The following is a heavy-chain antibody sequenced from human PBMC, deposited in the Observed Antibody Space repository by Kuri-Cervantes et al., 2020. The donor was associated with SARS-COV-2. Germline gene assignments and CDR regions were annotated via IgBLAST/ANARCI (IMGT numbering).Heavy chain of an antibody. CDR1: GYTFTSYG. Sequence: ASVKVSCKASGYTFTSYGISWVRQAPGQGLEWMGWINPNSGGTNYAQNFQGWVTMTRDTSISTAYMELSRLRSDDTAVYYCARGMVRGIIQYYYYAMDVWGQGTTVTVSS. D-gene: IGHD3-10*01. CDR3: ARGMVRGIIQYYYYAMDV. CDR2: INPNSGGT. V-gene: IGHV1-2*04. J-gene: IGHJ6*02.